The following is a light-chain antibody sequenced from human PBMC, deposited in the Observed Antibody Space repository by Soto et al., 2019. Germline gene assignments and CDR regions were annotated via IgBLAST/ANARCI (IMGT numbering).Light chain of an antibody. Sequence: DTQMTQSTSTLSASVGDRGAIICRASHSIVTQLAWYQQKPGTAPKLLISGAFSLESGVPSRFSGSGSGTEFTLTISSLQPDDFATYYCQQYYTYSTFGQGTKVAIK. J-gene: IGKJ1*01. V-gene: IGKV1-5*02. CDR2: GAF. CDR3: QQYYTYST. CDR1: HSIVTQ.